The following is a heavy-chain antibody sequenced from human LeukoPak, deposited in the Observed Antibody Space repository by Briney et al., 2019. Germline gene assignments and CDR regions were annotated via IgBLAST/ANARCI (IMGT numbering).Heavy chain of an antibody. CDR3: ARDLVVPTAILSGDY. V-gene: IGHV3-48*01. J-gene: IGHJ4*02. D-gene: IGHD2-2*02. CDR2: ISSSSSTI. CDR1: GFTFSRYS. Sequence: GGSLRLSCAASGFTFSRYSMNWVRQAPGKGLEWVSYISSSSSTIYYADSVKGRFTISRDNAKNSLYLQINSLRAEDTAVYYCARDLVVPTAILSGDYWGQGTLVTVSS.